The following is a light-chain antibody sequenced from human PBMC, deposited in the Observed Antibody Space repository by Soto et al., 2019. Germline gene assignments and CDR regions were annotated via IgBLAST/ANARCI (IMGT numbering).Light chain of an antibody. CDR1: QNVRTY. V-gene: IGKV3-11*01. Sequence: EIVLPQSPPTLSLSPGDIATLSCRASQNVRTYLGWYQQKPGQAPRLLIYDASNRATGIPARFSGSGSGTDFTLTISSLEPEDFAVYYGQQRATWPPFTFGPGTKVDLK. CDR2: DAS. J-gene: IGKJ3*01. CDR3: QQRATWPPFT.